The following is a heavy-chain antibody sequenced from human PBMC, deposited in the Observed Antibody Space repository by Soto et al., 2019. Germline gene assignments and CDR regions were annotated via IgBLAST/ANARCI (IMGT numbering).Heavy chain of an antibody. Sequence: QVHLVESGGGVVQPGRSLRLSCAASGFTFSSYGMHWVRQAPGKGLEWVAVISYDGSNRNYAESVKGRFTISRDNSKNTLFLQMSSLGPEDTAVYYCAKGGEEVTTVINWGQGTLVTVSS. CDR3: AKGGEEVTTVIN. V-gene: IGHV3-30*18. CDR2: ISYDGSNR. J-gene: IGHJ4*02. CDR1: GFTFSSYG. D-gene: IGHD4-17*01.